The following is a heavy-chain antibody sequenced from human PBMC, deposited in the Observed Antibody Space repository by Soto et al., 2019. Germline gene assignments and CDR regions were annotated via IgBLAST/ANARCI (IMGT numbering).Heavy chain of an antibody. CDR3: ARDSHYGGYEDWFDP. CDR2: ISAYNGNT. J-gene: IGHJ5*02. D-gene: IGHD4-17*01. V-gene: IGHV1-18*04. Sequence: GASVKVSCKASGYTFTSYGISWVRQAPGQGLEWMGWISAYNGNTNYAQKLQGRVTMTTDTSTSTAYMELRSLRSDDTAVYYCARDSHYGGYEDWFDPWGQGTLVTVSS. CDR1: GYTFTSYG.